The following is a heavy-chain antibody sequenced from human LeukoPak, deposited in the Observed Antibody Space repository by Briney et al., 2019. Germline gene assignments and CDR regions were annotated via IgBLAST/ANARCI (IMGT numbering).Heavy chain of an antibody. V-gene: IGHV3-7*01. Sequence: GGSLRLSCAACGMSFITFWMNWVRQAPGKGLEWVANIKQDGSEKNYVDSVKGRFTISRDNAKTSLYLQMNSLRAEDTAVYHCASDLYSGTYAYWGQGTLVTVSS. D-gene: IGHD1-26*01. CDR3: ASDLYSGTYAY. J-gene: IGHJ4*02. CDR1: GMSFITFW. CDR2: IKQDGSEK.